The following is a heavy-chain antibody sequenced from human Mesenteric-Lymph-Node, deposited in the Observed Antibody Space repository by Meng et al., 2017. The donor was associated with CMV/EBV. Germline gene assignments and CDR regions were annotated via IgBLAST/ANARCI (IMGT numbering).Heavy chain of an antibody. Sequence: ASVKVSCKTSGYNFMSYGISWVRQAPGEGLEWMGWISPYNGNTDYAQKLQDRVTMTTDTSTSTAYMELRSLRSDDTAVYYCASSRAGTTRFDYWGQGTLVTVSS. V-gene: IGHV1-18*01. CDR3: ASSRAGTTRFDY. J-gene: IGHJ4*02. D-gene: IGHD1-7*01. CDR2: ISPYNGNT. CDR1: GYNFMSYG.